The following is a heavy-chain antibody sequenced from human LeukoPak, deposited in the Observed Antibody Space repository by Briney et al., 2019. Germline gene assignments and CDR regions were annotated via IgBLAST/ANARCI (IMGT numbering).Heavy chain of an antibody. CDR3: ARGVSGHLCSTSCYPFFF. CDR1: GFTFSSFA. V-gene: IGHV3-64*01. Sequence: GGSLRLSCAASGFTFSSFAMHWVRQAPGKGLEYVSAISSNGGSTYYANSVKGRFTISRDNSKNTLYLQMGSLRAEDMAVYYCARGVSGHLCSTSCYPFFFWGQGTLVTVSS. J-gene: IGHJ4*02. D-gene: IGHD2-2*01. CDR2: ISSNGGST.